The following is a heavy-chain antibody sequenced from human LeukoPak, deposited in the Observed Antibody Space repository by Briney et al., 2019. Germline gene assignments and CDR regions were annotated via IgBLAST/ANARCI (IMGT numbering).Heavy chain of an antibody. CDR2: ISGGST. CDR3: ASPIVVVVATTGVDAFGI. V-gene: IGHV3-38-3*01. Sequence: GGSLRLSCAASGFTVSSNEMSWVRQAPGKGLEWVSSISGGSTYYADSRKGRFTISRDNSKNTLHLQMNSLRAEDTAVYYCASPIVVVVATTGVDAFGIWGQGTMVTVSS. D-gene: IGHD2-21*01. J-gene: IGHJ3*02. CDR1: GFTVSSNE.